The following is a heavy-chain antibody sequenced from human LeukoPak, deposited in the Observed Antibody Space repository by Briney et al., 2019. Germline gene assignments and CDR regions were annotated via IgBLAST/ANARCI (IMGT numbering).Heavy chain of an antibody. J-gene: IGHJ4*02. CDR3: ARGLIAAADY. CDR2: ISYDGSNK. CDR1: GFTFSSYA. V-gene: IGHV3-30-3*01. D-gene: IGHD6-13*01. Sequence: PGRSLRLSCAASGFTFSSYAMHWVRQAPGKGLEWVAVISYDGSNKYYADSVKGRFTISRDNSKNTLYLQMNSLRAEDTAVYYCARGLIAAADYWGQGTLVTVSS.